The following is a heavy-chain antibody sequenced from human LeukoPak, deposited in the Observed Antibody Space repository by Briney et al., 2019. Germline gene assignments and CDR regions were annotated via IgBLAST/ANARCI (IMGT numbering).Heavy chain of an antibody. CDR2: ISSSGTTI. CDR1: GFTFSDYY. Sequence: GGSLRLSCVASGFTFSDYYMTWIRQAPGKGLEWVSYISSSGTTIFYADSVKGRFTISRDNAKNSLYLQMNSLRAEDTALYYCARGKRRGYSFDYWGQGTLVTVSS. CDR3: ARGKRRGYSFDY. J-gene: IGHJ4*02. D-gene: IGHD3-22*01. V-gene: IGHV3-11*01.